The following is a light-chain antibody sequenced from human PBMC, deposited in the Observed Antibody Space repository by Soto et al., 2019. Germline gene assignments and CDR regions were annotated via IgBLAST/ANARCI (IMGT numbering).Light chain of an antibody. Sequence: QSVLTQPPYASRSPGQSLTISCTGTSSDVGGNKFVSWYQQHPGKAPRLIIYEVNRRPSGVPDRFSGSKSGNTASLTVSGLQDEDEADYYCSSFGGSNDVLFGGGTKLTVL. J-gene: IGLJ2*01. CDR2: EVN. CDR1: SSDVGGNKF. V-gene: IGLV2-8*02. CDR3: SSFGGSNDVL.